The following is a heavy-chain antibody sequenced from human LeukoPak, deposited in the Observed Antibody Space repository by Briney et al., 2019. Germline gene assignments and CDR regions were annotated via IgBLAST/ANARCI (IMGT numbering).Heavy chain of an antibody. CDR2: INSDGSGT. J-gene: IGHJ3*02. CDR1: GFTFSNYW. V-gene: IGHV3-74*01. Sequence: PGGSLRLSCAASGFTFSNYWFHWVRQAPGKGLVWVSRINSDGSGTTYADSVKGRFTISRDNAKSTLFLQMNSLRAEDTALYYCARTTSMNYVGDAFHIWGQGTMVTVSS. D-gene: IGHD1-7*01. CDR3: ARTTSMNYVGDAFHI.